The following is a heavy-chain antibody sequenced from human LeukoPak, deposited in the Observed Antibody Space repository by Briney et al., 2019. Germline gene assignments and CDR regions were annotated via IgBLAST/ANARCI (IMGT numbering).Heavy chain of an antibody. CDR3: ARQYCSGGSCYPKYGWFDP. CDR1: GYTFTSYY. V-gene: IGHV1-46*01. D-gene: IGHD2-15*01. Sequence: ASVKVSCKASGYTFTSYYMHWVRQAPGQGLEWMGIINPSGGSTSYAQKLQGRVTMTTDTSTSTAYMELRSLRSDDTAVYYCARQYCSGGSCYPKYGWFDPWGQGTLVTVSS. CDR2: INPSGGST. J-gene: IGHJ5*02.